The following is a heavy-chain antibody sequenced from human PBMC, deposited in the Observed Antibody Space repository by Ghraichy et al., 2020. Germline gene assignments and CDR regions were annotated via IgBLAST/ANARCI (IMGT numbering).Heavy chain of an antibody. Sequence: GGSLRLSCAASGFTVITNYMSWVRQAPGKGLEWVSVIYSGGNTYYADSVKGRFTISRDNSKNTLYLQMNSLRAEDTAVYYCARTETGYSYAFSYWGQGTLVTVSS. V-gene: IGHV3-53*01. CDR3: ARTETGYSYAFSY. CDR1: GFTVITNY. J-gene: IGHJ4*02. D-gene: IGHD5-18*01. CDR2: IYSGGNT.